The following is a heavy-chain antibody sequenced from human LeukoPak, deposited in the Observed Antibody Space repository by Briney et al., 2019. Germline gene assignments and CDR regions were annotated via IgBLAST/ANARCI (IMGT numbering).Heavy chain of an antibody. CDR3: ARHSFVGATKFDP. J-gene: IGHJ5*02. V-gene: IGHV4-39*01. CDR1: GGSISSGDYY. D-gene: IGHD1-26*01. Sequence: SETLSLTCTVSGGSISSGDYYWSWIRQPPGKGLEWIGSIYYSGSTYYNPSLKSRVTISVDTSKNQFSLKLSSVTAADTAVYYCARHSFVGATKFDPWGQGTLVTVSS. CDR2: IYYSGST.